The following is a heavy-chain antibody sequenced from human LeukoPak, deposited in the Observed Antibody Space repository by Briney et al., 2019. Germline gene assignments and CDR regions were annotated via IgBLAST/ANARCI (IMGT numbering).Heavy chain of an antibody. CDR1: GFTFSSYG. CDR3: AKDPYYDILTGYFDY. V-gene: IGHV3-30*18. CDR2: ISYDGSNK. J-gene: IGHJ4*02. Sequence: GGSLRLSCTASGFTFSSYGMHWVRQAPGKGLEWVAVISYDGSNKYYADSVKGRFTISRDNSKNTLYLQMNSLRAEDTAVYYCAKDPYYDILTGYFDYWGQGTLVTVSS. D-gene: IGHD3-9*01.